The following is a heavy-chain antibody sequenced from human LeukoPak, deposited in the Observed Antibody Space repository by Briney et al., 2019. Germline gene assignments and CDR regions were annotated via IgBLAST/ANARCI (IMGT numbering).Heavy chain of an antibody. Sequence: GSLRLSCVASGFTFSSYWMHWVRQDPRKGLVWVSRINGDGRNINYADSVRGRFTISRDNSKNTLYLQMNSLRAEDTAVYYCAKDRVVGATFWFDPWGQGTLVTVSS. D-gene: IGHD1-26*01. CDR1: GFTFSSYW. J-gene: IGHJ5*02. CDR3: AKDRVVGATFWFDP. V-gene: IGHV3-74*01. CDR2: INGDGRNI.